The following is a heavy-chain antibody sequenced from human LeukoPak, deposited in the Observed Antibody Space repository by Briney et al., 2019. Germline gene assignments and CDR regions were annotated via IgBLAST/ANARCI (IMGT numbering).Heavy chain of an antibody. CDR3: ARAGSHFEYSSGWN. CDR2: ISSSSSYI. CDR1: GFTFSSYS. Sequence: GGSLRLSCAASGFTFSSYSMNWVRQAPGKGLEWVSSISSSSSYIYYADSVKGRFTISRDNAKNSLYLQMNSLRAEDTAVYYCARAGSHFEYSSGWNWGQGILVTVSS. V-gene: IGHV3-21*01. D-gene: IGHD6-19*01. J-gene: IGHJ4*02.